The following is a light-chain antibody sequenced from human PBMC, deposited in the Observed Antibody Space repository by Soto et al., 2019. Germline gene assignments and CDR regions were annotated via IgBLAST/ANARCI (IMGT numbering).Light chain of an antibody. CDR2: EVS. CDR1: SSDVGGSNY. J-gene: IGLJ2*01. CDR3: SSYTSSRSVV. Sequence: QSALTQPASVSGSPGQSITISCTGSSSDVGGSNYVSWSQQHPGKAPKLMIYEVSHRPSGVSNRFSGSKSGNTASLTISGLQAEDEADYYCSSYTSSRSVVFGGGTQLTVL. V-gene: IGLV2-14*01.